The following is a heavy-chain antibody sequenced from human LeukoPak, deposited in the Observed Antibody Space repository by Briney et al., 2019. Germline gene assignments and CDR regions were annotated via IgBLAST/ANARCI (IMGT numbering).Heavy chain of an antibody. CDR1: RGTFSRYA. CDR2: IIPIFGTA. J-gene: IGHJ5*02. D-gene: IGHD2-21*02. Sequence: SVKVSCKASRGTFSRYAISWVRQAPGQGLDWMGGIIPIFGTANYAHKFQGRVTTTADESTSTAYMELSSLRSEDTAVYYCARVYCGGDCYSALDPWGQGTLVTVSS. V-gene: IGHV1-69*13. CDR3: ARVYCGGDCYSALDP.